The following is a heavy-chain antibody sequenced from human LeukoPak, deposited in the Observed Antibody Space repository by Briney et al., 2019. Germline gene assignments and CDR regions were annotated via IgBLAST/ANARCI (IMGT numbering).Heavy chain of an antibody. CDR1: GFTFSSYA. CDR3: ARSPSGILTGYYPS. J-gene: IGHJ4*02. Sequence: GGSLRLSCAASGFTFSSYAMHWVRQAPGKGLEWVAVISYDGSNKYYADSVKGRFTISRDNSKNTLYLQMNSLRAEDTAVYYCARSPSGILTGYYPSWGQGTLVTVSS. V-gene: IGHV3-30-3*01. CDR2: ISYDGSNK. D-gene: IGHD3-9*01.